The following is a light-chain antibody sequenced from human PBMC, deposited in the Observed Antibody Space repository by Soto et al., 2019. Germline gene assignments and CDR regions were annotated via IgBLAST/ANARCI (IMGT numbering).Light chain of an antibody. CDR2: AAS. J-gene: IGKJ5*01. Sequence: IQLTQSPSSLSASIGDRVTITCRASQGIRSFLAWYQQKPGKAPKLLIYAASTLQSGIPSRFSGSGSGTDFNLTISSLQPEDFATYYCQQLNIDSYPITFGQGTRLEIK. CDR3: QQLNIDSYPIT. CDR1: QGIRSF. V-gene: IGKV1-9*01.